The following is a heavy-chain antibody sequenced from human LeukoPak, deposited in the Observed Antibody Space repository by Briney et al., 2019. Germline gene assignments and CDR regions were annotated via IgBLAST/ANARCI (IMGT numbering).Heavy chain of an antibody. CDR3: AKMATITDY. CDR1: GFTFSNAW. Sequence: GGSLRLSCAASGFTFSNAWMSWVRQAPGKGLEWVSAISGSGGSTYYADSVKDRFTISRDNSKNTLYLQMNSLRAEDTAVYYCAKMATITDYWGQGTLVTVSS. J-gene: IGHJ4*02. V-gene: IGHV3-23*01. CDR2: ISGSGGST. D-gene: IGHD5-24*01.